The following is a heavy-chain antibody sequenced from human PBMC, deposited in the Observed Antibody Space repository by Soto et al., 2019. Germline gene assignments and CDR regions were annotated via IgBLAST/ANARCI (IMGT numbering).Heavy chain of an antibody. D-gene: IGHD2-2*01. CDR3: AREAGYCSRTSCYRRAFDT. CDR2: INTDGGSS. Sequence: EVQLVESGGDLVQPGGSLSLSCAASGFTFSGPWMHWVRQVPGKGLEWVSRINTDGGSSAYADSVKGRFAISRDNAKNTLYLQMNGLRAEDTAVYYCAREAGYCSRTSCYRRAFDTWGQGTTVTVSS. J-gene: IGHJ3*02. CDR1: GFTFSGPW. V-gene: IGHV3-74*03.